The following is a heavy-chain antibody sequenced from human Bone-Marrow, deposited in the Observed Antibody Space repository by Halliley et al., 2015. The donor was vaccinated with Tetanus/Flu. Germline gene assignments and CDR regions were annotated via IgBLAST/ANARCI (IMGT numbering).Heavy chain of an antibody. Sequence: VQLVQSGAEVKKPGESLKISCKGSGYSFSDYWIGWVRQMPGQGLEPMGIIFPGDSETRYGQSFRGQVTISADPSISTAYLQWSSLKASDSAIYFCARRQSIAVSDDNYYYGLDVWGQGTTVTV. D-gene: IGHD6-19*01. J-gene: IGHJ6*02. CDR2: IFPGDSET. CDR3: ARRQSIAVSDDNYYYGLDV. V-gene: IGHV5-51*01. CDR1: GYSFSDYW.